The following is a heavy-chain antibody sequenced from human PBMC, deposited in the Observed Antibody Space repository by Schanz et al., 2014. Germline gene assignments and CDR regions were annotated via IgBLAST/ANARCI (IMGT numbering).Heavy chain of an antibody. J-gene: IGHJ1*01. D-gene: IGHD3-10*01. V-gene: IGHV3-48*01. Sequence: DVQLLESGGGLVQPGGSLRLSCEASGFDFNSYSMNWVRQVPGKGLEWLSYIATSSSTRHYADSVKGRVTISRDNAKNSVSLQMRRLRVEDTAVYYGASGVDVSSRQKGLQFWGRGTLVIVSS. CDR1: GFDFNSYS. CDR3: ASGVDVSSRQKGLQF. CDR2: IATSSSTR.